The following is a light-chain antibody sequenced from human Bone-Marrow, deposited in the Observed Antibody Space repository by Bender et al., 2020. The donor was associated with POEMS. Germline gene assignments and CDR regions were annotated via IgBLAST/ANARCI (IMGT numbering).Light chain of an antibody. Sequence: QSALTQPASVSGSPGQSITVSCTGTSTDVGTYNLVSWYQHHPGKAPKLIIFEVSKRPSGVSDRFSGSKSGNTASLTISGLQAEDEADYYCAVWDDSLNGWVFGGGTKLTVL. CDR1: STDVGTYNL. J-gene: IGLJ3*02. V-gene: IGLV2-23*02. CDR3: AVWDDSLNGWV. CDR2: EVS.